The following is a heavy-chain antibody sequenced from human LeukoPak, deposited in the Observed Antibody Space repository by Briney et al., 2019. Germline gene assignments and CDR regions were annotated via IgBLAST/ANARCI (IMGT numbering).Heavy chain of an antibody. CDR3: ARGGRIAASVSEYYYYYYYMDV. CDR2: INLIFGAG. J-gene: IGHJ6*03. Sequence: SVNVSCKASRGTFSRYAISWVGQAPGLGVAWMGGINLIFGAGNYSQKCQGRVTITTDESTSTAYMELSILRSEDTAVYYCARGGRIAASVSEYYYYYYYMDVWGKGTTVTVSS. D-gene: IGHD6-13*01. V-gene: IGHV1-69*05. CDR1: RGTFSRYA.